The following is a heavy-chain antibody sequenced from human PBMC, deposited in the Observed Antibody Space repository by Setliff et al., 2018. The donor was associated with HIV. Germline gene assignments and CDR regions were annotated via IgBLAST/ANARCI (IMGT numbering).Heavy chain of an antibody. CDR3: AKGASSGWIHWYFDL. CDR1: GFTFSTYA. J-gene: IGHJ2*01. V-gene: IGHV3-30*07. Sequence: GGSLRLSCAASGFTFSTYAMHWVRQAPGKGLEWVAVISYDISEKYYADSVKGRFTISRDNSKSTLYLQMNSLRAEDTAVYYCAKGASSGWIHWYFDLWGRGTLVTVSS. CDR2: ISYDISEK. D-gene: IGHD6-19*01.